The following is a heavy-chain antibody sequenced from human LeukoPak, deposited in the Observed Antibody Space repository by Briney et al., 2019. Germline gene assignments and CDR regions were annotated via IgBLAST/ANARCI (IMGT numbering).Heavy chain of an antibody. CDR3: ARDSRPTLFARKSHRGFDP. Sequence: SETLSLTCTVSGGSISSYYWSWIRQPAGKGLEWIWRIYTSGGTNYNPSLKSRVTMSVDTSKNQFSLKLSSVTAADTAVYYCARDSRPTLFARKSHRGFDPWGQGTLVTVSS. J-gene: IGHJ5*02. V-gene: IGHV4-4*07. D-gene: IGHD2-21*01. CDR1: GGSISSYY. CDR2: IYTSGGT.